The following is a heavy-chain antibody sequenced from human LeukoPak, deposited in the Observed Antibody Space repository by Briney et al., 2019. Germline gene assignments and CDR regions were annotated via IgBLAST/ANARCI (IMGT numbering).Heavy chain of an antibody. Sequence: ASVKVSCKASGGTFSSYAISWVRQASGQGLEWMGGIIPIFGTANYAQKFQGRVTITADESTSTAYMELSSLRSEDTAVYYCARGTYDYGDYVDYWGQGTLVTVSS. J-gene: IGHJ4*02. V-gene: IGHV1-69*01. CDR1: GGTFSSYA. CDR3: ARGTYDYGDYVDY. CDR2: IIPIFGTA. D-gene: IGHD4-17*01.